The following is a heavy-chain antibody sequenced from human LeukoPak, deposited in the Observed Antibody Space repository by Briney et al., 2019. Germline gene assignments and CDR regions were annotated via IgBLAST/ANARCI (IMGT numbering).Heavy chain of an antibody. J-gene: IGHJ3*02. V-gene: IGHV3-48*04. CDR3: ARVGSRGYAYDAFDI. Sequence: GGSLRLSCAASGFTFSSYSMNWVRQAPGKGLEWVSYITFSSSIIYYADSVKGRFTISRDNAKNSLYLQMNSLRAEDTAFYYCARVGSRGYAYDAFDIWGQGTMVTVSS. CDR2: ITFSSSII. D-gene: IGHD2-2*01. CDR1: GFTFSSYS.